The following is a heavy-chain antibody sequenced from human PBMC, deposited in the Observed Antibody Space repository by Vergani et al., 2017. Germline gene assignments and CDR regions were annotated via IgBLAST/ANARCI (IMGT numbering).Heavy chain of an antibody. CDR3: ASPKTGGGDY. Sequence: QVQLVESGGGVVQPGRSLRLSCAASGFTFSSYAMHWVRQAPGKGLEWVAVISYDGSNKYYADSVKGRFTISRDNSKNTLYLEMSSLRAEDTAVYYCASPKTGGGDYWGQGTLVTVSS. D-gene: IGHD3-16*01. J-gene: IGHJ4*02. CDR1: GFTFSSYA. V-gene: IGHV3-30*04. CDR2: ISYDGSNK.